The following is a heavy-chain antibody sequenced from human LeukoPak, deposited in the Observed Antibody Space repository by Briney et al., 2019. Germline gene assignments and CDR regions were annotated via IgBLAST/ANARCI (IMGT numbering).Heavy chain of an antibody. V-gene: IGHV3-33*06. CDR2: IWFDGDNK. CDR3: AKDLTWMLGRFDS. J-gene: IGHJ4*02. Sequence: GKSLRLSCAASGLTFSSYGMHWVRQAPGKGLEWVAVIWFDGDNKYYADSVKGRFTISRDNSKNTLYLQMNSLRAEDTAVYYCAKDLTWMLGRFDSWGQGTLVTVSS. D-gene: IGHD2-2*03. CDR1: GLTFSSYG.